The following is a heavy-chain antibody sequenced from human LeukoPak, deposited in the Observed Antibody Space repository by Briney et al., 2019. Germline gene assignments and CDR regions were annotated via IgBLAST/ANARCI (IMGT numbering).Heavy chain of an antibody. V-gene: IGHV4-61*02. CDR2: IYTSGST. Sequence: PSQTLSLTCTVSGGSISSGSYYWSWIRQPAGKGLEWIGRIYTSGSTNYNPSLKSRVTISVDTSKNQFSLKLSSVTAADTAVYYCARTGYSSSFVSDYWGQGTLVTVSS. D-gene: IGHD6-13*01. CDR1: GGSISSGSYY. J-gene: IGHJ4*02. CDR3: ARTGYSSSFVSDY.